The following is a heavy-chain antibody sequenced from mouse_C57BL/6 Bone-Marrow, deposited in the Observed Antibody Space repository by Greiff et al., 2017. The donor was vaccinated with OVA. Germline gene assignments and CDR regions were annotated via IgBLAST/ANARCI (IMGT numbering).Heavy chain of an antibody. D-gene: IGHD2-4*01. Sequence: QVQLQQSGAELVRPGASVTLSCKASGYTFTDYEMHWVKQTPVHGLEWIGAIDPETGGTAYNQKFKGKAILTADKSSSTAYMELRSLTSEDSAVYYCTRMGVYYDYDDWYFDVWGTGTTVTVSS. J-gene: IGHJ1*03. CDR2: IDPETGGT. CDR1: GYTFTDYE. V-gene: IGHV1-15*01. CDR3: TRMGVYYDYDDWYFDV.